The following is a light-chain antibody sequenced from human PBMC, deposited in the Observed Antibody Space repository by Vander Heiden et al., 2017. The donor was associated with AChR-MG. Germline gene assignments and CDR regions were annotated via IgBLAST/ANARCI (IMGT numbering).Light chain of an antibody. J-gene: IGKJ2*01. CDR3: RQALQTPRT. CDR2: LGS. Sequence: DIVMTQSPLSLPVTPGEPASISCRSSTSLMHGNGYNYLDWYLQKPGQSPQLLISLGSSRVAGVPDRFSGSGSCTDFTLKISRVEAEDVVVYYCRQALQTPRTFGQGTKLEIK. V-gene: IGKV2-28*01. CDR1: TSLMHGNGYNY.